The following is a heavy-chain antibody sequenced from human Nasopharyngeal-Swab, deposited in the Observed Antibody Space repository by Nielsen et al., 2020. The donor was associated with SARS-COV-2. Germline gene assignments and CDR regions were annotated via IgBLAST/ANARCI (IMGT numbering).Heavy chain of an antibody. CDR2: MNPNSGDT. Sequence: ASAKVSCKASGYTFTSYDVYWVRQATGQGLEWMGWMNPNSGDTGYAQKFQGRVTMTRNTSIGTAYMELSSLRSEDTAVYYCARGIVGLDYWGQGTLVTVSS. D-gene: IGHD1-26*01. CDR3: ARGIVGLDY. V-gene: IGHV1-8*01. J-gene: IGHJ4*02. CDR1: GYTFTSYD.